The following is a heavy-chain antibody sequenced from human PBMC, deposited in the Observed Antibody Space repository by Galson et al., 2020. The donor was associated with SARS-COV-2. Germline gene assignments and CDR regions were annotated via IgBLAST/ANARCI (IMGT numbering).Heavy chain of an antibody. Sequence: SETLSLTCAVSGDSINSGGYSWSWIRQPPGKGLEWIGYIYHSGSTYYNPSLKSRVTMSVDRSKNQFSLKLTSVTAADTAVYFCARASYSPVGWFDPWGQGTLVTVSS. D-gene: IGHD1-26*01. V-gene: IGHV4-30-2*01. J-gene: IGHJ5*02. CDR2: IYHSGST. CDR1: GDSINSGGYS. CDR3: ARASYSPVGWFDP.